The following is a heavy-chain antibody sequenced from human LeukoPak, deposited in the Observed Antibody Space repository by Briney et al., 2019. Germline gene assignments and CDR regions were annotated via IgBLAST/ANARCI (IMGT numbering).Heavy chain of an antibody. CDR2: ISSSGGST. J-gene: IGHJ3*02. CDR3: AKTGDYYDSSGYVDAFDI. Sequence: GGSLRLSCAASGFTFTSYAMSWVRQAPGKGLEWVSAISSSGGSTYYADSGKGRFTISRDNSKNTLYLQINSLRAEDTAVYYCAKTGDYYDSSGYVDAFDIWGQGTMVTVSS. CDR1: GFTFTSYA. D-gene: IGHD3-22*01. V-gene: IGHV3-23*01.